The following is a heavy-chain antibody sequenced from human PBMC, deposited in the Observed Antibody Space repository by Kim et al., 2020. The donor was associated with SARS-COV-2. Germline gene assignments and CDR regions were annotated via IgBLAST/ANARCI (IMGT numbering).Heavy chain of an antibody. CDR2: K. V-gene: IGHV1-3*01. CDR3: ARVRSSSWFDY. Sequence: KKYSQKFQGRVTITRDTSASTAYMELSSLRSEDTAVYYCARVRSSSWFDYWGQGTLVTVSS. J-gene: IGHJ4*02. D-gene: IGHD6-13*01.